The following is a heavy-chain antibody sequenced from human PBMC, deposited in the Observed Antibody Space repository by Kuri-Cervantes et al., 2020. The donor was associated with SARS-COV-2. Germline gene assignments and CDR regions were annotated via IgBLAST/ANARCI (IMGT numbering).Heavy chain of an antibody. CDR1: GYSITTTNW. D-gene: IGHD2-15*01. V-gene: IGHV4-4*02. CDR2: IYHSGST. CDR3: ARGSSGNIVVVVAAYNWFDP. J-gene: IGHJ5*02. Sequence: SETLSLTCAVSGYSITTTNWWSWVRQSPGKGLEWIGEIYHSGSTNYNPSLKSRVTISVDTSKNQFSLKLSSVTAADTAVYYCARGSSGNIVVVVAAYNWFDPWGQGTLVTVSS.